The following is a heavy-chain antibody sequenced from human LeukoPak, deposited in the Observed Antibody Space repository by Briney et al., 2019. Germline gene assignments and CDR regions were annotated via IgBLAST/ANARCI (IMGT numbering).Heavy chain of an antibody. V-gene: IGHV4-39*01. CDR1: GGSISSSSYY. CDR2: IYYSGST. Sequence: PSETLSLTCTVSGGSISSSSYYWGWIRQPPGKGLEWIGSIYYSGSTYYNPSLKSRVTISVDTSKNQFSLKLSSVTAADTAVYYCATLYYGDYAPVGSDYWGQGTLVTVSS. J-gene: IGHJ4*02. D-gene: IGHD4-17*01. CDR3: ATLYYGDYAPVGSDY.